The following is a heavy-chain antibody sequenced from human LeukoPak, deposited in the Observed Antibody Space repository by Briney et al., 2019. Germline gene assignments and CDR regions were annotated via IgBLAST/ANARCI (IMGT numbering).Heavy chain of an antibody. J-gene: IGHJ3*02. V-gene: IGHV3-21*01. CDR3: ARSEGYYDSSGYYFMALDI. CDR2: ISTSSSYI. D-gene: IGHD3-22*01. CDR1: GFTFSSYS. Sequence: GGSLRLSCAASGFTFSSYSMNWVRQPPGKGLEWVSPISTSSSYIYYPDSVKGRFTISRDNAKNSLYLQMRSLRAEDTAVYYCARSEGYYDSSGYYFMALDIWGQGTMVTVSS.